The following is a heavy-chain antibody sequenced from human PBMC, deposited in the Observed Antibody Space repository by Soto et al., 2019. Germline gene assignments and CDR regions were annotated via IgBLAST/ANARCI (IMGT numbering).Heavy chain of an antibody. V-gene: IGHV3-21*02. CDR1: GFPFSSYA. CDR2: ISTSSGYI. CDR3: ARAPASYCGGDCFSMDY. D-gene: IGHD2-21*02. J-gene: IGHJ4*02. Sequence: EVQLVESGGGLAEPGGSLRLSCEASGFPFSSYAMNWVRQAPGKGLEWVSSISTSSGYIYFADSLRGRFTVSRDNAQNSLYLQMNSLTAEDTAVYYCARAPASYCGGDCFSMDYWGQGTLVIVSS.